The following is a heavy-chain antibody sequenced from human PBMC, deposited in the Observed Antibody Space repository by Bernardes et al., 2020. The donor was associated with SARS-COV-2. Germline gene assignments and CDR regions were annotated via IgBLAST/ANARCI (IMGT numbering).Heavy chain of an antibody. D-gene: IGHD7-27*01. V-gene: IGHV5-51*01. CDR1: GYTFSDYW. CDR3: ARLGTLGVPGERTNYGMDV. Sequence: GASLKISGQASGYTFSDYWIAWVRQMPGKGLEWMGIIYPGDSDTRYSPSFQGQVTISADKSISTAYVNWSRLKASDTAMYYCARLGTLGVPGERTNYGMDVWGQGTTVTVSS. CDR2: IYPGDSDT. J-gene: IGHJ6*02.